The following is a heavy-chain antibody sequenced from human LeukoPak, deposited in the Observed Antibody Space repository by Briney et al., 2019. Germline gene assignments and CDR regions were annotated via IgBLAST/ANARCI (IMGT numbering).Heavy chain of an antibody. D-gene: IGHD3-3*01. CDR2: INHSGST. Sequence: PSETLSLTCTVSGGSISSYYWSWIRQPPGKGLEWIGEINHSGSTNYNPSLKSRVTISVDTSKNQFSLKLSSVTAADTAVYYCARGRLEWSGYYLRPTNNWFDPWGQGTLVTVSS. CDR3: ARGRLEWSGYYLRPTNNWFDP. CDR1: GGSISSYY. V-gene: IGHV4-34*01. J-gene: IGHJ5*02.